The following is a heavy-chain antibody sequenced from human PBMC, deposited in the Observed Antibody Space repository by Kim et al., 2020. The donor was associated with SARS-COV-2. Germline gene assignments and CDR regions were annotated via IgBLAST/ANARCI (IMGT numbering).Heavy chain of an antibody. J-gene: IGHJ5*02. CDR2: IYYSGST. D-gene: IGHD3-22*01. V-gene: IGHV4-59*08. Sequence: SETLSLTCTVSGGSISSYYWSWIRQPPGKGLEWIGYIYYSGSTNYNPSLKSRVTISVDTSKNQFSLKLSSVTAADTAVYYCARQPAYYDTQWFDPWGQGTLVTVSS. CDR1: GGSISSYY. CDR3: ARQPAYYDTQWFDP.